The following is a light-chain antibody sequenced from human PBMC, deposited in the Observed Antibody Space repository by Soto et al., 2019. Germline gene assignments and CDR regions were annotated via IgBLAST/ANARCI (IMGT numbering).Light chain of an antibody. J-gene: IGKJ3*01. CDR3: QQYGTLPFT. Sequence: EIVLTQSPGTLSLSPGERATLSCRASQSLSNIYLAWYQQKPGQAPRVLIYGVSTRATGIPDRFSSSGSGTDFTLTISRLEPEDFAVYYCQQYGTLPFTFGPGTKVDIK. CDR1: QSLSNIY. V-gene: IGKV3-20*01. CDR2: GVS.